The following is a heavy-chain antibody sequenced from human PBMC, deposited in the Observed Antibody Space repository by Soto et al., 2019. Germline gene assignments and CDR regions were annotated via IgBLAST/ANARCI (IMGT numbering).Heavy chain of an antibody. V-gene: IGHV3-48*02. CDR1: GFDFSTYS. D-gene: IGHD3-3*01. J-gene: IGHJ6*02. CDR2: VSMDSDTI. CDR3: ARLYYDYV. Sequence: GGSLRLSCKASGFDFSTYSMNWVRQAPGKGLEWIAYVSMDSDTIHYADSVKGRFTISRDDPENSLHLQMNSLRDEDTATYYCARLYYDYVWGQGTTVTVSS.